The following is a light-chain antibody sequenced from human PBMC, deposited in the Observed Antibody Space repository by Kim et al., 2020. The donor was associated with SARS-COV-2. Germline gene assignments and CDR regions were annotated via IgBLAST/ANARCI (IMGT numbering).Light chain of an antibody. CDR2: YNG. V-gene: IGLV3-21*04. CDR3: QVWDTSSDHLRV. CDR1: IIGSNS. Sequence: SYELTQPPSVSVAPGQTAKISCGGNIIGSNSVHWYQQKPGQAPVLVISYNGDRPSEIPERFFGSKSGNSATLTISSVEAGDEADYYCQVWDTSSDHLRVFGGGTQLTVL. J-gene: IGLJ3*02.